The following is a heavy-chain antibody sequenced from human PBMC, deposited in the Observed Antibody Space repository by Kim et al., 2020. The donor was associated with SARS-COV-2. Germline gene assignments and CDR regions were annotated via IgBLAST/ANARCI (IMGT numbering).Heavy chain of an antibody. Sequence: GGSLRLSCAASGFTFSSYGMHWVRQAPGKGLECVAVIWYDGSNKYYADSVKGRFTISRDNSKNTLYLQMNSLRAEDTAVYYCARAVSGSYEFDYWGQGTLVTVSS. CDR2: IWYDGSNK. V-gene: IGHV3-33*01. CDR3: ARAVSGSYEFDY. D-gene: IGHD1-26*01. J-gene: IGHJ4*02. CDR1: GFTFSSYG.